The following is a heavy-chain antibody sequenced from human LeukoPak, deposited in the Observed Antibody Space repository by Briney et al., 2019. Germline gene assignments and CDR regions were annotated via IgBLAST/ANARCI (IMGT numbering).Heavy chain of an antibody. CDR3: AEDSSGYYYLPYFQH. CDR2: ISYDGSDK. CDR1: AFTFSSYG. D-gene: IGHD3-22*01. V-gene: IGHV3-30*18. Sequence: GGSLRLSCAASAFTFSSYGMHWVRQAPGKGLEWVALISYDGSDKYYADSVKGRFTISRDNSKNTLYLQMNSLRAKDTAVYYCAEDSSGYYYLPYFQHWGQGTLVTVSS. J-gene: IGHJ1*01.